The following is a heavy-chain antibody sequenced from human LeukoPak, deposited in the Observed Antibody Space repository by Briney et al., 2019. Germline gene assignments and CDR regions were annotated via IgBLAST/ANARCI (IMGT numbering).Heavy chain of an antibody. CDR1: GFTFSSYT. V-gene: IGHV3-23*01. CDR2: AHNVNGNT. CDR3: AKDSAYGGEDY. J-gene: IGHJ4*02. D-gene: IGHD4-23*01. Sequence: PGGSLRLSCVASGFTFSSYTMNWVLQAPGKGLEWVSAAHNVNGNTYRADSVKGRFTISRDNSKNTLYLQMNSLRPEDTAIYYCAKDSAYGGEDYWGQGAQVTVSS.